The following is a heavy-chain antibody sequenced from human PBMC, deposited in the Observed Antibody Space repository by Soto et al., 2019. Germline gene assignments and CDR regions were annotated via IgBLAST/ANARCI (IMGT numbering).Heavy chain of an antibody. V-gene: IGHV4-59*12. D-gene: IGHD6-19*01. Sequence: PSETLSLTCTVSGGSISSYYWSWIRQPPGKGLEWIGYIYYSGSTYYNPSLKSRVTISVDTSKNQFSLKLSSVTAADTAVYYCAREWVAVAGTLDYWGQGTLVTVSS. J-gene: IGHJ4*02. CDR1: GGSISSYY. CDR3: AREWVAVAGTLDY. CDR2: IYYSGST.